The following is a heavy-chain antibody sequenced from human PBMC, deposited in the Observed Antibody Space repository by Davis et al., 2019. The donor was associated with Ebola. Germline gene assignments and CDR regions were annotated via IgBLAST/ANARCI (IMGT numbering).Heavy chain of an antibody. CDR2: INPTSGGT. CDR1: GYTFTGYY. CDR3: ARQVKIFGVITINYYYGMDV. V-gene: IGHV1-2*02. Sequence: ASVKVSCKASGYTFTGYYMHWVRQVPGQGLEWMGWINPTSGGTNYAQKFQGRVTLTRDTSIATSYMELSRLRSDDTAVYYCARQVKIFGVITINYYYGMDVWGQGTTVTVSS. J-gene: IGHJ6*02. D-gene: IGHD3-3*01.